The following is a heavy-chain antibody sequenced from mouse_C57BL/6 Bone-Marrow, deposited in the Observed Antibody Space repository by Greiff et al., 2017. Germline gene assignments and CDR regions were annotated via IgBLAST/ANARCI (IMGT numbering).Heavy chain of an antibody. CDR3: ARTRITTVVEGWFAY. CDR2: ISSGSSTI. Sequence: DVKLVESGGGLVKPGGSLKLSCAASGFTFSDYGMHWVRQAPEKGLEWVAYISSGSSTIYYADTVKGRFTISRDNAKNTLFLQMTSLRSEDTAMYYCARTRITTVVEGWFAYWGQGTLVTVSA. V-gene: IGHV5-17*01. D-gene: IGHD1-1*01. J-gene: IGHJ3*01. CDR1: GFTFSDYG.